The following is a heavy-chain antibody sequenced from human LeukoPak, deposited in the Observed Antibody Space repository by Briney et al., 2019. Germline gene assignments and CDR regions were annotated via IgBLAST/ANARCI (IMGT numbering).Heavy chain of an antibody. D-gene: IGHD4-17*01. V-gene: IGHV4-30-2*01. Sequence: PSQTLSLTCAVSGGSISSGGYSWSWIRQPPGKGLEWIGYIYHSGSTYYSPSLKSRVTISVDRSKNQFSLKLSSVTAADTAVYYCARVTPYYGDYGEGGYFDYWGQGTLVTVSS. CDR2: IYHSGST. CDR1: GGSISSGGYS. J-gene: IGHJ4*02. CDR3: ARVTPYYGDYGEGGYFDY.